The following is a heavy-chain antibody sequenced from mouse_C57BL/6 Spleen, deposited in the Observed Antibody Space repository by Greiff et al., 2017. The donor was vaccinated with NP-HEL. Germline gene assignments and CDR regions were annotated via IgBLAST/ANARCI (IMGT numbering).Heavy chain of an antibody. V-gene: IGHV5-17*01. CDR2: ISSGSSTI. CDR1: GFTFSDYG. D-gene: IGHD2-1*01. J-gene: IGHJ4*01. CDR3: ARPEGNYGRYAMDY. Sequence: VESGGGLVKPGGSLKLSCAASGFTFSDYGMHWVRQAPEKGLEWVAYISSGSSTIYYADTVKGRFTISRDNAQNTLFLQSIRLRSEDTAMYYCARPEGNYGRYAMDYWGQGTSVTVSS.